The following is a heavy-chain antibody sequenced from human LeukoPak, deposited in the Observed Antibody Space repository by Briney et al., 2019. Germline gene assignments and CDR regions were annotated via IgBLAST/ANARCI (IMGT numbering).Heavy chain of an antibody. J-gene: IGHJ4*02. D-gene: IGHD3-22*01. CDR1: GFTFSRYG. CDR2: MSGSGGNT. CDR3: ANTNGYYDY. V-gene: IGHV3-23*01. Sequence: GGSLRLSCAASGFTFSRYGMSWVRQAPGKGLEWVSSMSGSGGNTYYADSVKGRFTISRDNSKSTVYLQMNSLRAEDTAVYHCANTNGYYDYWGQGTLVTVSS.